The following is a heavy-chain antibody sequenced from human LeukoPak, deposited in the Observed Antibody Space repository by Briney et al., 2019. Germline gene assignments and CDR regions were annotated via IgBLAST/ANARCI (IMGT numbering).Heavy chain of an antibody. CDR2: ISSSSSTI. J-gene: IGHJ5*02. CDR3: ARDLRYSSSWYNWFDP. D-gene: IGHD6-13*01. CDR1: GFTFSSYS. Sequence: GGSLRLSCAASGFTFSSYSMNWVRQAPGKGLEWVSYISSSSSTIYYADSVKGRFTISRDSAKNSLYLQMNSLRAEDTAVYYCARDLRYSSSWYNWFDPWGQGTLVTVSS. V-gene: IGHV3-48*04.